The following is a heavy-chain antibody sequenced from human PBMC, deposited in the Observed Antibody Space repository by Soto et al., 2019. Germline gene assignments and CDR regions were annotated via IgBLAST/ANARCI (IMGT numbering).Heavy chain of an antibody. CDR2: IYPGDSDT. V-gene: IGHV5-51*01. D-gene: IGHD3-3*01. J-gene: IGHJ6*02. Sequence: ESLKISCKGSGYSFTSYWIGWVRQMPGKALEWMGIIYPGDSDTRYSPSFQGQVTISADKSISTAYLQWSSLKASDTAMYYCARLYSYYDFWSGYYYGMDVWGQGTTVTVSS. CDR1: GYSFTSYW. CDR3: ARLYSYYDFWSGYYYGMDV.